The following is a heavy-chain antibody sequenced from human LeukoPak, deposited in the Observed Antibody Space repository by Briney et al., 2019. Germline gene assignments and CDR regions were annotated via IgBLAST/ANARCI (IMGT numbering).Heavy chain of an antibody. V-gene: IGHV1-46*03. Sequence: ASVKVSCKASGYTFTSYYMHWVRQAPGQGLEWVGIINPSGGSTSYAQKFQGRVTMTRDTSTSTVYMELSSLRSEDTAVYYCARVLRFLESWFDPWGQGTLVTVSS. CDR3: ARVLRFLESWFDP. J-gene: IGHJ5*02. CDR2: INPSGGST. D-gene: IGHD3-3*01. CDR1: GYTFTSYY.